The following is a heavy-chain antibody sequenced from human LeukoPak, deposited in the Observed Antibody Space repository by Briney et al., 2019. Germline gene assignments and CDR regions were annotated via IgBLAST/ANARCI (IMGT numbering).Heavy chain of an antibody. Sequence: GGSLRLSCAASGFTFSSYSMNWVRQAPGKGLEWVSYISSSSSTIYYADSVKGRFTISRDNAKNSLYLQMNSLRAEDTAVYYCARVSGAYYYYGMDVWGQGTTVTVSS. CDR2: ISSSSSTI. J-gene: IGHJ6*01. CDR1: GFTFSSYS. CDR3: ARVSGAYYYYGMDV. V-gene: IGHV3-48*01. D-gene: IGHD1-26*01.